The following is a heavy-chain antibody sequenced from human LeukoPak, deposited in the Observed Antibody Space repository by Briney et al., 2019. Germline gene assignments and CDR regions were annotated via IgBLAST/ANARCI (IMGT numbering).Heavy chain of an antibody. Sequence: PGGSLRLSCAASGFTFSSYSMNWVRQAPGKGLEWVSSISSSSSYIYYADSVKGRFTISRDNAKNSLYLQMNSLRAEDTAVYYCAREARYCSGGSCYFGGYYYYYYGMDVWGQGTTVTVSS. CDR1: GFTFSSYS. CDR2: ISSSSSYI. J-gene: IGHJ6*02. CDR3: AREARYCSGGSCYFGGYYYYYYGMDV. V-gene: IGHV3-21*01. D-gene: IGHD2-15*01.